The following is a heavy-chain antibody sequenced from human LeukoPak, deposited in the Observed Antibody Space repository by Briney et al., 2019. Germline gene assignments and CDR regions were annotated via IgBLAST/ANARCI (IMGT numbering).Heavy chain of an antibody. Sequence: PGGSLRLSCAASGFTFSSYAMSWVRQAPGKGLEWVSAISGSGGSTYCADSVKGRFTISRDNSKNTLYLQMNSLRAEDTAVYYCAKYSPKPRGYSYGRFDYWGQGTLVTVSS. CDR3: AKYSPKPRGYSYGRFDY. V-gene: IGHV3-23*01. D-gene: IGHD5-18*01. CDR1: GFTFSSYA. J-gene: IGHJ4*02. CDR2: ISGSGGST.